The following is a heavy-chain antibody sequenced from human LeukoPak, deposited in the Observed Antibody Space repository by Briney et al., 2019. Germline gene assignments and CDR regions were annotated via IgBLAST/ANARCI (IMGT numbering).Heavy chain of an antibody. J-gene: IGHJ4*02. CDR3: ARFRDIVATVFDY. V-gene: IGHV5-51*01. CDR2: IYPGDSDT. D-gene: IGHD5-12*01. Sequence: GESLKISCKGSGYSFTSYWIGWVRQMPGKGLEWMGIIYPGDSDTRYSPSFQGQVTISAGKSISTAYLQWSSLKASDTAMYYCARFRDIVATVFDYWGQGTLVTVSS. CDR1: GYSFTSYW.